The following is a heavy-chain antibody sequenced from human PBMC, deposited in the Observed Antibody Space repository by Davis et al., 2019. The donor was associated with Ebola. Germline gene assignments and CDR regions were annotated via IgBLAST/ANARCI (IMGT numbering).Heavy chain of an antibody. J-gene: IGHJ4*02. D-gene: IGHD6-19*01. CDR2: ISYDGSNK. CDR3: ARDTQDGAVATYYFDY. CDR1: GFTFSSYA. Sequence: GESLKISCAASGFTFSSYAMHWVRQAPGKGLEWVAVISYDGSNKYYADSVKGRFTISRDNSKNTLYLQMNSLRAEDTAVYYCARDTQDGAVATYYFDYWGQGTLVTVSS. V-gene: IGHV3-30-3*01.